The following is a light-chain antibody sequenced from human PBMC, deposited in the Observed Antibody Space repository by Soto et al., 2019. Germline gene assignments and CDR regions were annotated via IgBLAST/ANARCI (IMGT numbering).Light chain of an antibody. CDR2: EVS. J-gene: IGLJ1*01. V-gene: IGLV2-14*01. CDR3: SSYTDSNSFYV. CDR1: SSDVGGHDY. Sequence: QSALTQPASVSGSPGQSITISCNGTSSDVGGHDYVSWYQQHPGKAPKLTIFEVSNRPSGVSNRFSGSKSGNTASLTISGLQAEDEADYYCSSYTDSNSFYVLGYGTKVTVL.